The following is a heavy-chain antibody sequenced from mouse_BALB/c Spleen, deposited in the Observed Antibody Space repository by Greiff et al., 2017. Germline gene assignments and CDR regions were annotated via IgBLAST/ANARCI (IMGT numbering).Heavy chain of an antibody. J-gene: IGHJ4*01. CDR1: GFDFSRYW. CDR3: ARLRNYYGSSFPMDY. V-gene: IGHV4-1*02. Sequence: DVQLQESGGGLVQPGGSLKLSCAASGFDFSRYWMSWVRQAPGKGLEWIGEINPDSSTINYTPSLKDKFIISRDNAKNTLYLQMSKVRSEDTALYYCARLRNYYGSSFPMDYWGQGTSVTVSS. CDR2: INPDSSTI. D-gene: IGHD1-1*01.